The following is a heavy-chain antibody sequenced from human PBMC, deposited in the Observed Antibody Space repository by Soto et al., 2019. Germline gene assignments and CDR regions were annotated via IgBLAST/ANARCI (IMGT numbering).Heavy chain of an antibody. V-gene: IGHV5-51*01. CDR3: ARLQAPGSSSGFDY. Sequence: GESLKISGKASGYSFTTYWIGWVLQMPGKGLEWMGIIYPGDSDTRYSPSFQGQVTISADKSITTTYLQWTSLRASDTAMYYCARLQAPGSSSGFDYWGQGTLVTVSS. J-gene: IGHJ4*02. CDR1: GYSFTTYW. D-gene: IGHD6-19*01. CDR2: IYPGDSDT.